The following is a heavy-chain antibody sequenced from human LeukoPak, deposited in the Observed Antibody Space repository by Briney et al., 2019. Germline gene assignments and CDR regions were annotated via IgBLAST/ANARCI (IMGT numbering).Heavy chain of an antibody. J-gene: IGHJ6*02. CDR2: INSDGSST. CDR1: GFTFSSYS. Sequence: PGGSLRLSCAASGFTFSSYSMNWVRQAPGKGLVWVSRINSDGSSTSYADSVKGRFTISRDNAKNTLYLQMNSLRAEDTAVYYCARERRTTVTYGMDVWGQGTTVTVSS. D-gene: IGHD4-17*01. V-gene: IGHV3-74*01. CDR3: ARERRTTVTYGMDV.